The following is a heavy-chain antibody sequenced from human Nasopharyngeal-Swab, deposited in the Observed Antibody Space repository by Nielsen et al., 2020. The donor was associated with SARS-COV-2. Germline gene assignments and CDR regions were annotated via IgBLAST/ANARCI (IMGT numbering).Heavy chain of an antibody. CDR1: GFIFRGSA. CDR3: TTDYYFDY. CDR2: IGDKDHNYAT. V-gene: IGHV3-73*01. Sequence: ASLKISCAASGFIFRGSAIHWVRPASWKGLEWVCRIGDKDHNYATTYGAAVKGRFTISRDDSKNTAFLQMDSLKTEDTALYYCTTDYYFDYWGQGTLVTVSS. J-gene: IGHJ4*02.